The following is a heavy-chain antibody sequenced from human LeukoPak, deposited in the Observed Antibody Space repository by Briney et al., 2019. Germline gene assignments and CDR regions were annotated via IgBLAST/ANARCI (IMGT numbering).Heavy chain of an antibody. J-gene: IGHJ4*02. V-gene: IGHV3-30*04. D-gene: IGHD1-26*01. Sequence: GGSLRLSCAVSGFTFRSYAMHWVRQAPGKGLEWVAVISYDGSNKYYADSVKGRFTISRDNSKNTLYLQMNNLLTDDTGMYYCVTDLRWELFDQFDYWGQGALVTVSS. CDR1: GFTFRSYA. CDR2: ISYDGSNK. CDR3: VTDLRWELFDQFDY.